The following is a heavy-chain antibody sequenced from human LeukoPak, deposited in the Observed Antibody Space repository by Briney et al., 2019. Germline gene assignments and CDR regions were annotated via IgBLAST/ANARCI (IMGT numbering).Heavy chain of an antibody. V-gene: IGHV5-51*01. Sequence: GESLKISCKGSGYSFTSYWIGWVRQMPGKGLEWMGIIYPGDSDTRYSPSFQGQVTISADKSISTACLQWSSLKASDTAMYYCARHTGATYYYDSSGYYFFDYWGQGTLVTVSS. J-gene: IGHJ4*02. D-gene: IGHD3-22*01. CDR3: ARHTGATYYYDSSGYYFFDY. CDR2: IYPGDSDT. CDR1: GYSFTSYW.